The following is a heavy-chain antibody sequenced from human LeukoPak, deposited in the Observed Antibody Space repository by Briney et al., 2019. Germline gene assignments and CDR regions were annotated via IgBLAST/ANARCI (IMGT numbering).Heavy chain of an antibody. D-gene: IGHD3-3*01. CDR2: ISYDGSNK. CDR1: GFTFSSYA. Sequence: GGSLRLSCAASGFTFSSYAMHWVRQAPGKGLEWVAVISYDGSNKYYADSVKGRFTISRDNSKNTLYLQMNSLRAEDTAVCYCARSTYDFWSGYYTPYYYYGMDVWGQGTTVTVSS. V-gene: IGHV3-30*04. CDR3: ARSTYDFWSGYYTPYYYYGMDV. J-gene: IGHJ6*02.